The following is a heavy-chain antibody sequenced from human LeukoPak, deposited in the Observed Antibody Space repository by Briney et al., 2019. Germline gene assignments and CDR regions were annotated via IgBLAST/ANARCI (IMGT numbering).Heavy chain of an antibody. CDR3: ARVQWELQNNWFDP. V-gene: IGHV1-69*13. J-gene: IGHJ5*02. CDR1: GGTFSSYA. CDR2: IIPIFGTA. D-gene: IGHD1-26*01. Sequence: SVKVSCKASGGTFSSYAISWVRQAPGQGLEWMGGIIPIFGTANYAQRFQGRVTITADESTSTAYMELSSLRSEDTAVYYCARVQWELQNNWFDPWGQGTPVTVSS.